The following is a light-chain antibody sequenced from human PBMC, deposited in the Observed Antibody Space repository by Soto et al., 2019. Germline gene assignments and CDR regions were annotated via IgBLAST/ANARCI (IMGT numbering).Light chain of an antibody. CDR2: GAS. J-gene: IGKJ1*01. Sequence: EIVMTQSPATLSVSTGERATLSCRASQSVSSNLAWYQQRPGQAPRLLMYGASTRATGIPARFSGSGSGTEFTLTISSLQSEDFAIYYCQQYNNWPPWTFGQGTKVDIK. CDR3: QQYNNWPPWT. CDR1: QSVSSN. V-gene: IGKV3-15*01.